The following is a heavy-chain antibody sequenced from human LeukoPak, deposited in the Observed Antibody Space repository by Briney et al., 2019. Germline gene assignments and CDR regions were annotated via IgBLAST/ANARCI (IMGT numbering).Heavy chain of an antibody. V-gene: IGHV4-59*01. D-gene: IGHD3-22*01. CDR2: IYNSGST. Sequence: SETLSLTCTVSGGSISRYYWSWIRQPPGKGLEWIGYIYNSGSTNYNPSLRSRVTISVDTSKKQFSLKLSSVTAADTAVYYCATSSHDLLDTDYWGQGTLVTVSS. CDR3: ATSSHDLLDTDY. CDR1: GGSISRYY. J-gene: IGHJ4*02.